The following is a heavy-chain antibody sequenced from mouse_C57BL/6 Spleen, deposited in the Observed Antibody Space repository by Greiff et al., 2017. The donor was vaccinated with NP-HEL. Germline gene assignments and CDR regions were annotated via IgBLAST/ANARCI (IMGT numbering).Heavy chain of an antibody. CDR1: GFNIKDYY. V-gene: IGHV14-2*01. CDR3: ARDYYGSSYWFAY. CDR2: IDPEDGAT. J-gene: IGHJ3*01. D-gene: IGHD1-1*01. Sequence: VQLQQSGAELVKPGASVKLSCTASGFNIKDYYMHWVKQRTEQGLEWIGRIDPEDGATKYAPKFQGKATITADTSSNTAYLQLSSLTSEDTAVYYCARDYYGSSYWFAYWGQGTLVTVSA.